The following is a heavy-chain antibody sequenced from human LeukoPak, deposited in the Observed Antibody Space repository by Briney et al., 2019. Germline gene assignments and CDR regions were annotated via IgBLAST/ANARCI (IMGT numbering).Heavy chain of an antibody. CDR3: AKDFSSGWSTTYFDY. J-gene: IGHJ4*02. CDR2: ISGSGGST. V-gene: IGHV3-23*01. Sequence: PGGSLRLSCAASGFTFSSYAMSWVRQAPGKGLEWVSAISGSGGSTYYADSVKGRFTISRDNSKNTLYLQMNSLRAEDTAVYYCAKDFSSGWSTTYFDYWGQGTLVTVSS. CDR1: GFTFSSYA. D-gene: IGHD6-19*01.